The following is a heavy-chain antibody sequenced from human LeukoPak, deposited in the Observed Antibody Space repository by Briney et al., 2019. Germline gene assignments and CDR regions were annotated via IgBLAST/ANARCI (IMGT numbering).Heavy chain of an antibody. J-gene: IGHJ5*02. V-gene: IGHV1-69*05. D-gene: IGHD3-22*01. Sequence: SVKVSCKTSGGTFSSYAFSWMRQAPGQGLEWVGRIIPIYNPVDYAQKFQGRVTITTDESTSTAYMELSSLRSEDTAVYYCARDPSTYYYDSSGYYEYNWFDPWGQGTLVTVSS. CDR1: GGTFSSYA. CDR3: ARDPSTYYYDSSGYYEYNWFDP. CDR2: IIPIYNPV.